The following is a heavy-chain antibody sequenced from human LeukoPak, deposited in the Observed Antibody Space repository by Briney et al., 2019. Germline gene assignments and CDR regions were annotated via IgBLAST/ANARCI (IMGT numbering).Heavy chain of an antibody. CDR2: IYSGGST. Sequence: GGSLRLSCAASGFTFSSYWMSWVRQAPGKGLEWVSVIYSGGSTYYADSVKGRFTISRDNSKNTLYLQMNSLRAEDTAVYYCAKSRVVKRDYRGQGTLVTVSS. J-gene: IGHJ4*02. V-gene: IGHV3-53*01. D-gene: IGHD3-3*01. CDR3: AKSRVVKRDY. CDR1: GFTFSSYW.